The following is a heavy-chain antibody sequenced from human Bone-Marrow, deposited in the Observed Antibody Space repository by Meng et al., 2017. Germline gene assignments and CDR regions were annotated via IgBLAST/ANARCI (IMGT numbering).Heavy chain of an antibody. D-gene: IGHD6-19*01. V-gene: IGHV3-23*01. Sequence: GESLKISCAASGFTFSSYAMSWVRQAPGKGLEWVSAISGSGGSTYYADSVKGRFTISRDNSKNTLYLQMNSLRAEDTAVYYCARVHAGVKAVAGLIDYWGQGTLVTVSS. J-gene: IGHJ4*02. CDR1: GFTFSSYA. CDR2: ISGSGGST. CDR3: ARVHAGVKAVAGLIDY.